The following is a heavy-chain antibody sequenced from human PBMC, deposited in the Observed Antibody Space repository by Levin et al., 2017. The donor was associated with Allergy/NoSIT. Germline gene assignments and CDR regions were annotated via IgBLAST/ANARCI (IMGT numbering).Heavy chain of an antibody. D-gene: IGHD2-2*01. V-gene: IGHV3-23*01. Sequence: GGSLRLSCAASGFTFSNYAMSWVRQAPGKGLEWVSAISGDGGSTEYADSVKGRFTISRDNSKNTLYLQMNSLRAEDTAVYYCAKGSATGYGNWFDPWGQGTLVTVSS. CDR3: AKGSATGYGNWFDP. CDR1: GFTFSNYA. CDR2: ISGDGGST. J-gene: IGHJ5*02.